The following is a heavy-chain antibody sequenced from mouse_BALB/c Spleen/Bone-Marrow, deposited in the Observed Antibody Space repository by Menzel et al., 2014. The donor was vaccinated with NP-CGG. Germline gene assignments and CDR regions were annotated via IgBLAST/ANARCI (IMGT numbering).Heavy chain of an antibody. CDR1: GFDFSSYW. Sequence: VQLQQSGGGLVQPGGSLKLSCAASGFDFSSYWMSWVRQAPGKGLEWIGEINPDSSTINYTPSLKDKFLISRDNAKKTLYLQMSKVRAEDTALYYSASLQYDGYGAYWGQGTLVTGSA. J-gene: IGHJ3*01. D-gene: IGHD1-2*01. V-gene: IGHV4-1*02. CDR2: INPDSSTI. CDR3: ASLQYDGYGAY.